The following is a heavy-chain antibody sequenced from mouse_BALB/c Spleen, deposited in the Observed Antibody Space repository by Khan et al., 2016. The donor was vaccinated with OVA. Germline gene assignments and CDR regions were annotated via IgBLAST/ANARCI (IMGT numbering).Heavy chain of an antibody. CDR3: ASHLTGSFAY. CDR2: ISSGGDYT. Sequence: EVQGVESGGDLVKPGGSLKLSCAASGFSFSSYSMSWVRQTPDKRLEWVATISSGGDYTYYPDIVKGRFTISRDNAKNTLYLQMRSLKYEDTAIYYCASHLTGSFAYWGQGTLVTVSA. CDR1: GFSFSSYS. J-gene: IGHJ3*01. D-gene: IGHD4-1*01. V-gene: IGHV5-6*01.